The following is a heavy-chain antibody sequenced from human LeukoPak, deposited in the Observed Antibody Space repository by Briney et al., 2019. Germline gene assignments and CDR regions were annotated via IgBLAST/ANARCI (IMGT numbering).Heavy chain of an antibody. Sequence: GGSLRLFCAASGFTFSSYAMSWVRQAPGKGLEWVSAISGSGGSTYYADSVEGRFTISRDNSKNTLYLQMNSLRAEDTAVYYCAKEAYYYDSSGYPHANAFDIWGQGTMVTVSS. J-gene: IGHJ3*02. CDR1: GFTFSSYA. V-gene: IGHV3-23*01. D-gene: IGHD3-22*01. CDR2: ISGSGGST. CDR3: AKEAYYYDSSGYPHANAFDI.